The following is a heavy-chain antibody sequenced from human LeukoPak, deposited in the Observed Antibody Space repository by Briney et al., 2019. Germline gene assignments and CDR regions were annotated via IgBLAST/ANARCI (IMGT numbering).Heavy chain of an antibody. CDR1: GFAFSNFA. CDR3: ARENFDS. J-gene: IGHJ5*01. Sequence: GGSLRLSCAASGFAFSNFAMHWVRQAPGKGLEWVAVVSYEGTKYYSDSAKGRFTISRDNSANIISLQMNNLTTEDTAAYYCARENFDSWGQGTLVAVSP. CDR2: VSYEGTK. V-gene: IGHV3-30*14.